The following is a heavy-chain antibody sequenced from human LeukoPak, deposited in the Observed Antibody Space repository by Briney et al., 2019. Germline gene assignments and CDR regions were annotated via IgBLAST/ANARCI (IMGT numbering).Heavy chain of an antibody. CDR1: GYTFTSYD. CDR2: MNPNSGNT. CDR3: ARGLSYYYDSSGDFGLY. V-gene: IGHV1-8*01. D-gene: IGHD3-22*01. Sequence: GASVKVSCKASGYTFTSYDINWLRQATGQGLEWMGWMNPNSGNTGYAQKFQGRVTMTRDTSISTAYMELSSLRSEDTAVYYCARGLSYYYDSSGDFGLYWGQGTLVTVSS. J-gene: IGHJ4*02.